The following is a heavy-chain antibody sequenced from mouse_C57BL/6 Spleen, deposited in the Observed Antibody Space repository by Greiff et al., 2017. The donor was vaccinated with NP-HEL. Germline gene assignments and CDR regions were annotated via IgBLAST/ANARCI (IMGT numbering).Heavy chain of an antibody. J-gene: IGHJ4*01. D-gene: IGHD2-5*01. Sequence: DVKLVESGGGLVKPGGSLKLSCAASGFTFSSYAMSWVRQTPEKRLEWVATISDGGSYTYYPDNVKGRFTISRDNAKNNLYLQMSHLKSEDTAMYYCARSYYSNIMDYWGQGTSVTVSS. CDR2: ISDGGSYT. CDR3: ARSYYSNIMDY. CDR1: GFTFSSYA. V-gene: IGHV5-4*03.